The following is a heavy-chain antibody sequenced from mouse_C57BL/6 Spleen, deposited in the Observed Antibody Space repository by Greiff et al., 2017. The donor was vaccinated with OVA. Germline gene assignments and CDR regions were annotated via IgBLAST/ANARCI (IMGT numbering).Heavy chain of an antibody. V-gene: IGHV1-81*01. Sequence: QVQLQQSGAELARPGASVKLSCKASGYTFTSYGISWVKQRTGQGLEWIGEIYPRSGNTYYNEKFKGKATLTADKSSSTAYMALRSLTSEDSAVDFCARYYGSSPYYAMDYWGQGTSVTVSS. J-gene: IGHJ4*01. D-gene: IGHD1-1*01. CDR1: GYTFTSYG. CDR2: IYPRSGNT. CDR3: ARYYGSSPYYAMDY.